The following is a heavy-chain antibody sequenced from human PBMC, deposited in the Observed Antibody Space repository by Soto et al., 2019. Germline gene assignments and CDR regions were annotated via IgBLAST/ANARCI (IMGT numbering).Heavy chain of an antibody. CDR2: VYYDGGS. J-gene: IGHJ6*02. V-gene: IGHV4-59*08. D-gene: IGHD3-10*01. CDR3: VRQGIGNLHGLVDV. Sequence: QVQLQESGPGLVKPSETLSLTCTVSGGSIDGRNCAWIRQPPGKGLEWLGYVYYDGGSSYNPSVKNRLTLSMDTSKSHFSLQLRSVTAADTAVYYCVRQGIGNLHGLVDVWGRGTTVTVSS. CDR1: GGSIDGRN.